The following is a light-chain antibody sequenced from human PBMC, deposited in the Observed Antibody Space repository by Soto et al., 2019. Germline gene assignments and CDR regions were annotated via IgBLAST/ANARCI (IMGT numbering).Light chain of an antibody. CDR2: GAS. CDR3: QHYTLYSAP. Sequence: RLTQSPSSLSASVGDTVTISCRASQDISTYLAWYQHKPGKAPTLLIFGASSLHNGVPPRFAGSGSGSEFTLTINRLQPDDFATYDGQHYTLYSAPVGQGTRV. CDR1: QDISTY. V-gene: IGKV1-5*01. J-gene: IGKJ5*01.